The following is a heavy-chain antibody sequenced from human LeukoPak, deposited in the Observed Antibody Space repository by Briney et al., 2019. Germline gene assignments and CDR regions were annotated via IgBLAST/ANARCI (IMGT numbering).Heavy chain of an antibody. CDR2: IYYSGST. J-gene: IGHJ4*02. D-gene: IGHD6-13*01. V-gene: IGHV4-59*01. CDR3: ASHSSSWYAQLDY. Sequence: SETLSLTCTVSGGSISSYYWSWIRQPPGKGLEWIGYIYYSGSTNYNPSLKSRVTISVDTSKNQFFLKLSSVTAADTAVYYCASHSSSWYAQLDYWGQGTLVTVSS. CDR1: GGSISSYY.